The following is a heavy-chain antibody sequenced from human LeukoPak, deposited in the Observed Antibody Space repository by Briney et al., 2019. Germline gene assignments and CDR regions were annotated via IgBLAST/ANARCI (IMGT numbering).Heavy chain of an antibody. V-gene: IGHV3-53*01. CDR1: GFTVSSNY. Sequence: GGSLRLSCAASGFTVSSNYMSWVRQAPGKGLEWVSVIYSGGSTYYADSVKGRFTISRDNSKNTLYLQMSSLRAEDTAVYYCARVSRDKRGAFDIWGQGTMVTVSS. CDR2: IYSGGST. CDR3: ARVSRDKRGAFDI. D-gene: IGHD2-2*01. J-gene: IGHJ3*02.